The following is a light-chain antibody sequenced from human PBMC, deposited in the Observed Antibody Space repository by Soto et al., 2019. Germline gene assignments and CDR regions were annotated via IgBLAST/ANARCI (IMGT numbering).Light chain of an antibody. V-gene: IGKV3-20*01. CDR2: GAS. CDR3: QQYYSTPYT. J-gene: IGKJ2*01. Sequence: EIVLTQSPGTLSLSPGERATLSCRASQSVSSSYLAWYQQKPGQAPRLLIYGASSRATGIPDRFSGSGSGTDFTLTISSLQAEDVAVYYCQQYYSTPYTFAQGTKLEIK. CDR1: QSVSSSY.